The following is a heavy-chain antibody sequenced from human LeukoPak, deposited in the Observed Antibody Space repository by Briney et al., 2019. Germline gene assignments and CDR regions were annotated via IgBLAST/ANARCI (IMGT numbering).Heavy chain of an antibody. V-gene: IGHV3-23*01. J-gene: IGHJ4*02. Sequence: GGSLRLSCAASGFTFSTYAMSWVRQAPGKGLEWVSVISGSGGSTYYVDSVRGRFTISRDNSKNTLYLQMNTLRAEDTAVYYCAKDLVGYCSSTSCYVGFDYWGQGTLVTVSS. CDR1: GFTFSTYA. D-gene: IGHD2-2*01. CDR2: ISGSGGST. CDR3: AKDLVGYCSSTSCYVGFDY.